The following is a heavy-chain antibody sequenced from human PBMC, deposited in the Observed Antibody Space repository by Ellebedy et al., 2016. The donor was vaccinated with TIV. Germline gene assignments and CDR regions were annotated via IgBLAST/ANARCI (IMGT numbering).Heavy chain of an antibody. CDR1: GGSFSDYY. CDR3: ARRRQNNYYDSSGGRAFDI. CDR2: INRSGRT. D-gene: IGHD3-22*01. J-gene: IGHJ3*02. V-gene: IGHV4-34*01. Sequence: SETLSLTCAVYGGSFSDYYWTWIRQPPGKGLEWIGEINRSGRTNYNPSLKSRVTISVDTSKNQFSLKLSSVTAADTAVYYCARRRQNNYYDSSGGRAFDIWGQGTMVTVSS.